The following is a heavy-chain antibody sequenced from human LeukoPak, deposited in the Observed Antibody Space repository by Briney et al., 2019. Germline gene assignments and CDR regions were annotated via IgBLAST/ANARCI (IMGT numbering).Heavy chain of an antibody. CDR1: GYTFTSYG. CDR2: ISAYNGNT. V-gene: IGHV1-18*01. D-gene: IGHD3-9*01. CDR3: ARVPKVLRYFDWLPTHYYYMDV. Sequence: ASVKVSCKASGYTFTSYGISWVRQAPGQGLEWMGWISAYNGNTNYAQKLQGRVTMTTDTSTSTAYMELRSLRSDDTAVYYCARVPKVLRYFDWLPTHYYYMDVWGKGTTVTVSS. J-gene: IGHJ6*03.